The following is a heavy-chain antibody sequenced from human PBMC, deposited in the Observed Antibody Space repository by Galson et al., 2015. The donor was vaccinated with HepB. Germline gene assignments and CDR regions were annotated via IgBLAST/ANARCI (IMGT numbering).Heavy chain of an antibody. Sequence: LSLTCSVSDGSISSYYWSWVRQPPGQGLEWIGYVHYSGSTTYNPSLKSRVTMSVDTSKNQFSLELSSVTAADTAVYYCARDSRTRSSGSSPFDVWGQGTMVTVSS. V-gene: IGHV4-59*01. CDR2: VHYSGST. J-gene: IGHJ3*01. CDR3: ARDSRTRSSGSSPFDV. D-gene: IGHD1-26*01. CDR1: DGSISSYY.